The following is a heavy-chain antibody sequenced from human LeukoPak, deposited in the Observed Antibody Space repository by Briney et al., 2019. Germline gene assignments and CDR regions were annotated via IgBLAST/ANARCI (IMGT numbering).Heavy chain of an antibody. Sequence: SETLSLTCSVSGGSINTYYWSWIRQLPGKGLEWIGYIYYTGTTNYNPSLRSRVTISVDTSRNQFSPRLSSVTAADTAVYYCAREDPQTTVPEGMDVWGHGTTVIVSS. CDR1: GGSINTYY. D-gene: IGHD4-17*01. V-gene: IGHV4-59*01. J-gene: IGHJ6*02. CDR2: IYYTGTT. CDR3: AREDPQTTVPEGMDV.